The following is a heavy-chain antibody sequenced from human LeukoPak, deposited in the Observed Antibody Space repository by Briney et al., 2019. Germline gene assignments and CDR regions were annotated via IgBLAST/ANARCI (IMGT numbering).Heavy chain of an antibody. CDR1: GGSISSGSYY. V-gene: IGHV4-61*02. D-gene: IGHD1-26*01. CDR3: ARGDSGSYGDYYYYMDV. CDR2: IYTSGST. Sequence: SETLSLTCTVSGGSISSGSYYWSWIRQPAGKGLEWIGRIYTSGSTNYNPSLKSRVTISVDTSKNQFSLKLSSVAAADTAVYYCARGDSGSYGDYYYYMDVWGKGTTVTISS. J-gene: IGHJ6*03.